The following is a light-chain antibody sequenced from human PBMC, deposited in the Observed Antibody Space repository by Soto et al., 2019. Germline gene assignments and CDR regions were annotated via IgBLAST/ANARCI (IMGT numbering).Light chain of an antibody. CDR1: QSVAGS. Sequence: EFVLTQSPATLSLSPGERAILSCRASQSVAGSLAWYQQKPGQAPRLLIYDISTRAAASPARFSGSGSGTDFTLTGSSLEPEDVALYYCQQRSNRNTCGQGTRLEIK. J-gene: IGKJ5*01. CDR3: QQRSNRNT. CDR2: DIS. V-gene: IGKV3-11*01.